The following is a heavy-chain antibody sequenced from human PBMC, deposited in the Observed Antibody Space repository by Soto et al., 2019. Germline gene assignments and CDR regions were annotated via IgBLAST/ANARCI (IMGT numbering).Heavy chain of an antibody. V-gene: IGHV3-23*01. CDR2: VSGSGEKT. CDR3: AKDRTLTARLLLYFDS. J-gene: IGHJ4*02. CDR1: GFSFDNYA. D-gene: IGHD6-6*01. Sequence: GGSLRLSCVASGFSFDNYAMSWVRQAPGKGLEWVSSVSGSGEKTFYADSVKARFTVSRDNSKNTLTLQMVGLRGEDTAIYYCAKDRTLTARLLLYFDSWGQGSGVAASS.